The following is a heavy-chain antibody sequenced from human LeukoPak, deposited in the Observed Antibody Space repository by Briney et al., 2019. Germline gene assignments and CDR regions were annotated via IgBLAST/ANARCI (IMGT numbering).Heavy chain of an antibody. Sequence: GGSLRLSCTTSGFTFTNYGINWVRQAPGKGLEWVAAIWYDGSKTSYTDSVKGRFTVSRDISKNTVYLQMNGLKAEDTAVYYCARDDCSTTPCYAYWGQGTLVIVSS. CDR1: GFTFTNYG. CDR3: ARDDCSTTPCYAY. J-gene: IGHJ4*02. V-gene: IGHV3-33*01. CDR2: IWYDGSKT. D-gene: IGHD2-2*01.